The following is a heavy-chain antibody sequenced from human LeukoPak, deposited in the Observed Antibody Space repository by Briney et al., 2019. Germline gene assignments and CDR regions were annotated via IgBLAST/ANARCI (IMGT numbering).Heavy chain of an antibody. CDR1: GGSISSSSYY. J-gene: IGHJ4*02. CDR3: ARHSGSYLYYFDF. CDR2: IYYSGST. Sequence: PSETLSLTCTVSGGSISSSSYYWGWIRQPPGKGLEWIGSIYYSGSTYYNPSLKSRVTISVDTSKNQFSLRLSSVTAADTAVYYCARHSGSYLYYFDFWGQGALVTVSS. D-gene: IGHD1-26*01. V-gene: IGHV4-39*01.